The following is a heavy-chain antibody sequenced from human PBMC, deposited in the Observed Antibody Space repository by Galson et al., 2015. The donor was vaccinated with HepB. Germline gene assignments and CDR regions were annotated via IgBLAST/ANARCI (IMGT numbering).Heavy chain of an antibody. J-gene: IGHJ4*02. Sequence: SLRLSCAASGFTFSDYFMTWIRQAPGKGLEWVSDISGTRNTIYYADSVTGRFTISRDNSKNSVYLQMNSLRAEDTAVYYCARLYRTGGVFVVGYWGQGTLVTVSS. CDR2: ISGTRNTI. V-gene: IGHV3-11*01. D-gene: IGHD2-8*02. CDR3: ARLYRTGGVFVVGY. CDR1: GFTFSDYF.